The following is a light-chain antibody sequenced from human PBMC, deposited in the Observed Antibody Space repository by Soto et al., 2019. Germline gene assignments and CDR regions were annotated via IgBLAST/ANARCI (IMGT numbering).Light chain of an antibody. CDR2: EVS. CDR3: SSYSSSSTLYV. CDR1: SSDVGGYNY. J-gene: IGLJ1*01. Sequence: QSALTQPASVSGSPGQSITISCTGTSSDVGGYNYVSWFQQHPGKAPKLMIFEVSDRPSGISNRFSGSKSVNTASLTISGRQAEDEADYYCSSYSSSSTLYVFGTGTKLTVL. V-gene: IGLV2-14*01.